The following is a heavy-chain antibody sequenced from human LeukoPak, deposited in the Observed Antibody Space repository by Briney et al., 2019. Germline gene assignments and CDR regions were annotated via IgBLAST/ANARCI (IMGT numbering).Heavy chain of an antibody. J-gene: IGHJ6*03. V-gene: IGHV1-2*02. Sequence: ASVKVSCKASGYSFTGHYMHWVRQAPGQGLEWMGWINPNSGGTNYAQKFQGRVTMTRDTSISTAYMELSRLRSDDTAVYYCARESTIYYYYYMDVWGKGTTVTVSS. CDR3: ARESTIYYYYYMDV. CDR2: INPNSGGT. CDR1: GYSFTGHY.